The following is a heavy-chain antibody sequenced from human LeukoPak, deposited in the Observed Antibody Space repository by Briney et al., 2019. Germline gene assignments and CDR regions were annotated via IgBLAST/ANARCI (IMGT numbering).Heavy chain of an antibody. Sequence: GGSLRLSCTASGFTLSSSAMHWVRQTPGKGLEWVSIIWHDGSRTYYADSVKGRFTISRDNSKNTLYLQMNSLRAEDTAVYYCARVLDTPGMSYWGQGTLVTVSS. CDR3: ARVLDTPGMSY. CDR1: GFTLSSSA. D-gene: IGHD5-18*01. J-gene: IGHJ4*02. CDR2: IWHDGSRT. V-gene: IGHV3-33*01.